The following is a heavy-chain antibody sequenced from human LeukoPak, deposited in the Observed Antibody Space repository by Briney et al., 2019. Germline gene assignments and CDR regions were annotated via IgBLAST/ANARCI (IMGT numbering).Heavy chain of an antibody. CDR3: ASHDYVWGSYHY. CDR1: GGSSSGYY. CDR2: INHSGST. D-gene: IGHD3-16*01. Sequence: SETLSLTCAVYGGSSSGYYWSWIRQPPGKGLEWIGEINHSGSTNYNPSLKSRVTISVDTSKNQFSLKLSSVTAADTAVYYCASHDYVWGSYHYWGQGTLVTVSS. V-gene: IGHV4-34*01. J-gene: IGHJ4*02.